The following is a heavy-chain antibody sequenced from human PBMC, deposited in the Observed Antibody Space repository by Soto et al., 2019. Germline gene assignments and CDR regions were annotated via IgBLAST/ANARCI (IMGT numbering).Heavy chain of an antibody. J-gene: IGHJ6*02. Sequence: GASLKISCKGSGYSFTSYWIGWVRQMPGKGLEWMGIIYPGDSDTRYSPSFQGQVTISADKSISTAYLQWSSLKASDTAMYYCALRSGYELKSPLYGMDVWGQGTTVTVSS. CDR3: ALRSGYELKSPLYGMDV. V-gene: IGHV5-51*03. D-gene: IGHD5-12*01. CDR1: GYSFTSYW. CDR2: IYPGDSDT.